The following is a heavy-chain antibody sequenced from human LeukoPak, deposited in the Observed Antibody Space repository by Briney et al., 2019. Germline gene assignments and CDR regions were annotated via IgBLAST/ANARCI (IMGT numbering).Heavy chain of an antibody. V-gene: IGHV4-34*01. D-gene: IGHD4-17*01. CDR3: GLSTTRATTRTIDY. CDR1: GGSFSVYY. Sequence: SETLSLTCAVYGGSFSVYYWSWIRQPPGKGLEWIGEVSRGGSAKYSPSLKSRVTISLDTSNNQVSLKLSSVTAADTAMYYCGLSTTRATTRTIDYWGQGTPVTVSS. J-gene: IGHJ4*02. CDR2: VSRGGSA.